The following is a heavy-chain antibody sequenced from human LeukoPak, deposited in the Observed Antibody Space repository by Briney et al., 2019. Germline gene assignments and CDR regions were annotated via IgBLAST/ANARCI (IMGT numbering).Heavy chain of an antibody. D-gene: IGHD4-23*01. Sequence: PGGSLRLSCAASGFNFSNYGMHWVRQAPDKGLEWVSFIRYDAINKYYADSVKGRFTISRDNSKNTLYLESDSPRTEDTAVYYCAKSYGGNFFDSWGQGILVTVSS. CDR1: GFNFSNYG. CDR3: AKSYGGNFFDS. J-gene: IGHJ4*02. V-gene: IGHV3-30*02. CDR2: IRYDAINK.